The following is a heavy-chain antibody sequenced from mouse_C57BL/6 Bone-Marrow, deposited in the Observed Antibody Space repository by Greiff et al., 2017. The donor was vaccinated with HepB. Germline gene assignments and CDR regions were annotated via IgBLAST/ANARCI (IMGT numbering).Heavy chain of an antibody. CDR2: ISSGSSTI. Sequence: EVKLVESGGGLVKPGGSLKLSCAASGFTFSDYGMHWVRQAPEKGLEWVAYISSGSSTIYYADTVKGRFTISRDNAKNTLFLQMTSLRSEDTAMYYCARFLTTVVAPFAYWGQGTLVTVSA. V-gene: IGHV5-17*01. D-gene: IGHD1-1*01. CDR3: ARFLTTVVAPFAY. J-gene: IGHJ3*01. CDR1: GFTFSDYG.